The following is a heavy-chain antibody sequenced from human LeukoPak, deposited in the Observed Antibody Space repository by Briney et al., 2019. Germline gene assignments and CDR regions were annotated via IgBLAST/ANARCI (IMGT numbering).Heavy chain of an antibody. J-gene: IGHJ4*02. CDR3: ARLQSYGTFLDDY. V-gene: IGHV4-59*01. CDR2: IYYTGST. D-gene: IGHD4-17*01. CDR1: GVSISSSY. Sequence: SETLSLTCTVSGVSISSSYWSWIRQPPGKGLEWIWYIYYTGSTTYNTSLKSRITMSGDTSKSQFSLKLSSVTAADTAVYYCARLQSYGTFLDDYWGQGTLVTVSS.